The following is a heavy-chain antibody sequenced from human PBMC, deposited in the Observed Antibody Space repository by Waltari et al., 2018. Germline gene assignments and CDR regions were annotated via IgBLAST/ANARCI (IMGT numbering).Heavy chain of an antibody. CDR2: INHSGRT. CDR1: GGSFSGYY. D-gene: IGHD5-18*01. CDR3: ASLSYSYGYMGAGYYYYYGMDV. J-gene: IGHJ6*02. V-gene: IGHV4-34*01. Sequence: QVQLQQWGAGLLKPSETLSLTCAVYGGSFSGYYWSWMRQPPGKGREWIGEINHSGRTNYNPSLKSRFTISGDTSKDQFSLKLSSVTAADTAVYYCASLSYSYGYMGAGYYYYYGMDVWGQGTTVTVSS.